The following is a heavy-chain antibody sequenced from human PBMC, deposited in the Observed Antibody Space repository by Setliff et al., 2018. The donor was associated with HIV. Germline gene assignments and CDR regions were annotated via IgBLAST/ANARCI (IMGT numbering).Heavy chain of an antibody. CDR3: AGGPLTIFGVVIIPNYFDY. CDR2: IYQSGST. CDR1: GYSITSDYY. D-gene: IGHD3-3*01. J-gene: IGHJ4*02. Sequence: PSETLSLTCGVSGYSITSDYYWGWIRQPPGKGLEWIGSIYQSGSTYYNPSLKSRVTISVDASKNQFSLKLSSVTAADTAVYHCAGGPLTIFGVVIIPNYFDYWGQGTLVTVSS. V-gene: IGHV4-38-2*01.